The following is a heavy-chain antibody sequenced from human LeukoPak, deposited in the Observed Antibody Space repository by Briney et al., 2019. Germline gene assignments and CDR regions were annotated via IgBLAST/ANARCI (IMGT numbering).Heavy chain of an antibody. CDR3: AKPWIRGVKLYYYYGMDV. Sequence: PGGSLRLSCAASGFTFRSYWMSWVRQAPGKGLEWVANIKQDGSEKYYVDSVKGRFTISRDNAKNSLYLQMNSLRVEDTAVYYCAKPWIRGVKLYYYYGMDVWGQGTTVTVSS. V-gene: IGHV3-7*03. J-gene: IGHJ6*02. CDR1: GFTFRSYW. D-gene: IGHD3-10*01. CDR2: IKQDGSEK.